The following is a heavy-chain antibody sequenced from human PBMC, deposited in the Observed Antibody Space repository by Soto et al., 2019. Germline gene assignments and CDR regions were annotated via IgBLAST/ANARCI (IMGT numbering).Heavy chain of an antibody. J-gene: IGHJ4*02. D-gene: IGHD4-17*01. V-gene: IGHV4-59*01. Sequence: QVQLQESGPGLVKPSETLSLTCTVSGGSISGSYWSWIRQPPGKGLEWIGYIYYSGSTNYNSSLKSRVTISVDTSKIQFSLKLSSVIAAYTAVYYCARDARSTVTMFDYWCQGTLVTVSS. CDR1: GGSISGSY. CDR2: IYYSGST. CDR3: ARDARSTVTMFDY.